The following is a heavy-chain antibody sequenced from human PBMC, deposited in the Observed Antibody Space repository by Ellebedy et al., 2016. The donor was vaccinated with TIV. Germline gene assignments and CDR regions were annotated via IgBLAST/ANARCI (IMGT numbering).Heavy chain of an antibody. CDR2: ISYDGSNK. J-gene: IGHJ3*02. D-gene: IGHD3-10*01. CDR3: AKELWFGELWDAFDI. Sequence: GESLKISCAASGFTFSSYGMHWVRQAPGKGLEWVAVISYDGSNKYYADSVKGRFTISRDNSKNTLYLQMNSQRAEDTAVYYCAKELWFGELWDAFDIWGQGTMVTVSS. V-gene: IGHV3-30*18. CDR1: GFTFSSYG.